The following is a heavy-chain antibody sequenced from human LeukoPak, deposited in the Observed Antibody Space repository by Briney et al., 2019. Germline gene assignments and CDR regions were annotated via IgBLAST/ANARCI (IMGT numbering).Heavy chain of an antibody. CDR1: GFTFSSYG. J-gene: IGHJ4*02. Sequence: GGSLRLSCAASGFTFSSYGMHWVRQAPGKGLEWVAVIWYDGSNKYYADSVKGRFTISRDNSKNTLYLQMNSLRAEDTAVYYCARDGDYYVSSGQGIYFDYWGQGTLVTVSS. CDR2: IWYDGSNK. D-gene: IGHD3-22*01. V-gene: IGHV3-33*01. CDR3: ARDGDYYVSSGQGIYFDY.